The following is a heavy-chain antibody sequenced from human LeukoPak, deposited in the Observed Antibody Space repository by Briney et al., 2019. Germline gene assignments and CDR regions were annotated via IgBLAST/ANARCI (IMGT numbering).Heavy chain of an antibody. V-gene: IGHV1-18*01. D-gene: IGHD2-8*01. CDR3: ARDGWSLGP. CDR1: GYTFASYG. J-gene: IGHJ5*02. CDR2: ISVYSGNT. Sequence: EASVKVSCKASGYTFASYGVTWVRQAPGQGPEWMAWISVYSGNTEYAQKFQDRVTLTADTSTSTVYMELRSLRSDDTAVYYCARDGWSLGPWSQGTLVTVSS.